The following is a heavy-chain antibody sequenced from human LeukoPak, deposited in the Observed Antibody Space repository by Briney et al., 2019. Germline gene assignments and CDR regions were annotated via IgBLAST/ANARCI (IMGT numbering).Heavy chain of an antibody. CDR2: ISGSGGST. CDR3: AKDTYPFNDYGDFGVDY. V-gene: IGHV3-23*01. J-gene: IGHJ4*02. D-gene: IGHD4-17*01. CDR1: GFTFSSYA. Sequence: GGSLRLSCAASGFTFSSYAMSWVRQAPGKGLEWVSAISGSGGSTYYADSVKGRFTISRDNSKNTLYLQMNSLRAEDTAVYYCAKDTYPFNDYGDFGVDYWGLGTLVTVSS.